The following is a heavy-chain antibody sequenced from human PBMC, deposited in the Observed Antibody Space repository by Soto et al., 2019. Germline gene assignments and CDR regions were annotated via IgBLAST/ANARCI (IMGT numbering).Heavy chain of an antibody. CDR2: ISSDGSNK. CDR1: GFTFSSYG. V-gene: IGHV3-30*18. J-gene: IGHJ5*02. CDR3: AKDRVRYCSSTSCYYNPNWFDP. Sequence: QVQLVESGGGVVQPGRSLRLSCAASGFTFSSYGMHWVRQAPGKGLEWAAVISSDGSNKYYADSVKGRFTISRDNSKNTLYLQMNSLRAEDTAVYYCAKDRVRYCSSTSCYYNPNWFDPWGQGTLVTVSS. D-gene: IGHD2-2*01.